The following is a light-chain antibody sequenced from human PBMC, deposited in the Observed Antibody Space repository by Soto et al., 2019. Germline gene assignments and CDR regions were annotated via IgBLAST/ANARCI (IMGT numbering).Light chain of an antibody. CDR2: NNN. CDR1: RSNIGSQV. Sequence: QSVLTQPPSASGAPGQRVNISCSGSRSNIGSQVVQWFQHIAGTAPKLLMQNNNERPSGVPDRFSGSKSGTSATLGITGLQTGDEADYYCGTWDSSLRVGVFGGGTKLTVL. CDR3: GTWDSSLRVGV. J-gene: IGLJ3*02. V-gene: IGLV1-44*01.